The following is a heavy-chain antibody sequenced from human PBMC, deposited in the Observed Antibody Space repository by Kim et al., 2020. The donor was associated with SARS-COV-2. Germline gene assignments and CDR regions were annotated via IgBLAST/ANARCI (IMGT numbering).Heavy chain of an antibody. J-gene: IGHJ4*02. CDR3: ARDPHSLDY. Sequence: YYADSVKGRFTISRDNAKNSLYLEMTNLGDEDTALDYCARDPHSLDYWGQGTLVTVSS. V-gene: IGHV3-48*02.